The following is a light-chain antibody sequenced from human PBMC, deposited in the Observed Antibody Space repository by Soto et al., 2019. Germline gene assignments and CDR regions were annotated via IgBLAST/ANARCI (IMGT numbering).Light chain of an antibody. CDR2: EVS. Sequence: QSVLTQPASVSGSPGQSITISCTATSSDVGAYNYVSWYQQYPGKAPKLMIYEVSNRPSGVSNRFSGSKSGNTASLIISGLQAEDEADYYCCSYASSSSVVFGGGTKVTVL. CDR1: SSDVGAYNY. J-gene: IGLJ2*01. CDR3: CSYASSSSVV. V-gene: IGLV2-14*01.